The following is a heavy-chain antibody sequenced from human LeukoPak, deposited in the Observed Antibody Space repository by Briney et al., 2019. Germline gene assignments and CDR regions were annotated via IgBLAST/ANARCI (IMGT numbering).Heavy chain of an antibody. J-gene: IGHJ4*02. Sequence: GESLKISCKGSGYNFANYWIGWVRQMPGKGLEWLGIIFPRDSDTIYSPSFQGQVPISADKSINTALLQWHSLSASDSAIYYCALPQSDTFLVGFASWGQGTLVTVSS. CDR3: ALPQSDTFLVGFAS. CDR1: GYNFANYW. V-gene: IGHV5-51*01. CDR2: IFPRDSDT. D-gene: IGHD3-3*01.